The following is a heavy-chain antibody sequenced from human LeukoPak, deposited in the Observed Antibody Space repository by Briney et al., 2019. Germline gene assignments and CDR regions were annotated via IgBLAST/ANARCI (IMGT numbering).Heavy chain of an antibody. V-gene: IGHV3-30*03. CDR3: AREKMDYGGNSYFDY. CDR1: GFTFSSYG. J-gene: IGHJ4*02. Sequence: GGSLRLSCAASGFTFSSYGMHWVRQAPGKGLEWVAVISYDGSNKYYADSVKGRFTISRDNSKNTLYLQMNSLRAEDTAVYYCAREKMDYGGNSYFDYWGQGTLVTVSS. CDR2: ISYDGSNK. D-gene: IGHD4-23*01.